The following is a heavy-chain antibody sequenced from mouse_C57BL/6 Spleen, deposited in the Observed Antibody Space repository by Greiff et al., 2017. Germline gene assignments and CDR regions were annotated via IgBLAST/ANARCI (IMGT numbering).Heavy chain of an antibody. CDR2: INPSSGYT. Sequence: QVQLQQSGAELAKPGASVKLSCKASGYTFTSYWMHWVKQRPGQGLEWIGYINPSSGYTKYNQKFKDKDTLTADKSSSTAYMQLRSLTYEDSAVYYCAREDSSGQYYFDYWGQGTTLTVSS. V-gene: IGHV1-7*01. CDR1: GYTFTSYW. CDR3: AREDSSGQYYFDY. D-gene: IGHD3-2*02. J-gene: IGHJ2*01.